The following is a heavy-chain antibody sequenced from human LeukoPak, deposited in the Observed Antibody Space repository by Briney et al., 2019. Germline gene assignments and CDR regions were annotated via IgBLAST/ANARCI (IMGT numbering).Heavy chain of an antibody. CDR1: GFSNYS. CDR3: ASSIAAAGPPWFDP. V-gene: IGHV3-21*01. J-gene: IGHJ5*02. CDR2: ISRSNSYI. Sequence: GGSLRLSCAASGFSNYSMNWVRQAPGKGLEWVSSISRSNSYIYYADSVKGRFTISRDNAKNSLYLQMNSLRAEDTAVYYCASSIAAAGPPWFDPWGQGTLVTVSS. D-gene: IGHD6-13*01.